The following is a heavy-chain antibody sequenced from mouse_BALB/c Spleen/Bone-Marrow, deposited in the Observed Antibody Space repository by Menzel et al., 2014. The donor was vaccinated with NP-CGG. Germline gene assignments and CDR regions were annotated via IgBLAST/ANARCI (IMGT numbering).Heavy chain of an antibody. CDR3: ARDRYDECFDV. V-gene: IGHV5-17*02. Sequence: EVQVVESGGGLVQPGGSRKLSCAASGFTFSSFGMHWVRQAPEKGLEWVAYISSGSSTIYYADTVKGRFTISRDNPKNTLFLQMTSLRSEDTAMYYCARDRYDECFDVWGAGTTVTVSS. J-gene: IGHJ1*01. CDR2: ISSGSSTI. D-gene: IGHD2-14*01. CDR1: GFTFSSFG.